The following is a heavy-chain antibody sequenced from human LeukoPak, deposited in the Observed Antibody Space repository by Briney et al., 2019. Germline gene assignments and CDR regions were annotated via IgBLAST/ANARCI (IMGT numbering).Heavy chain of an antibody. CDR1: GFTFSSYS. V-gene: IGHV3-48*01. D-gene: IGHD6-19*01. Sequence: PGGSLRLSCAASGFTFSSYSMNWVRQAPGKGLEWVSYISSSSSTIYYADSVKGRFTISRDNAKNSLYLQMNSLRAEDTAVYYCARAWVGIAVAGRGFDYWGQGTLVTVSS. CDR3: ARAWVGIAVAGRGFDY. J-gene: IGHJ4*02. CDR2: ISSSSSTI.